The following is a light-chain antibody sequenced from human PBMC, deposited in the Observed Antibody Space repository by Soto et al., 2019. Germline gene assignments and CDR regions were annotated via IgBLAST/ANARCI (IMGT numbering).Light chain of an antibody. CDR2: EGS. CDR3: CSYAGSVV. J-gene: IGLJ2*01. Sequence: QSALTQPASVSGSPGQPITISCTGPSSDVGSYNLVSWYQQHPGKAPKLMIYEGSKRPSGVSNRFSGSKSGNTASLTISGLQAEDEADYYCCSYAGSVVFGGGTKLTVL. V-gene: IGLV2-23*01. CDR1: SSDVGSYNL.